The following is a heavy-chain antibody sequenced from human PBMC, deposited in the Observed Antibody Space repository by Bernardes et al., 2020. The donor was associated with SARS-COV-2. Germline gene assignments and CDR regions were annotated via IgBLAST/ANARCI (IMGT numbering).Heavy chain of an antibody. V-gene: IGHV3-23*01. CDR1: GFRFGDYA. Sequence: GSLRLSCAASGFRFGDYAMGWVRQAAGKGLEWVSGITVGGAGTFYADFVKGRFIISRDNPQNTLYLQLNELRAEDTAVYYCAKTLGKFTYDDWGQGTQVTVSS. J-gene: IGHJ4*02. CDR2: ITVGGAGT. CDR3: AKTLGKFTYDD.